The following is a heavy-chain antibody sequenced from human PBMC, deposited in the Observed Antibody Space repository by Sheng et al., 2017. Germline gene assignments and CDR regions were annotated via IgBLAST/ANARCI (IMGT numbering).Heavy chain of an antibody. CDR3: ARDPYGSGSYDPINWFDP. D-gene: IGHD3-10*01. CDR1: GYTFTSYA. J-gene: IGHJ5*02. CDR2: INAGNGNT. Sequence: QVQLVQSGAEVKKPGASVKVSCKASGYTFTSYAMHWVRQAPGQRLEWMGWINAGNGNTKYSQKFQGRVTITRDTSASTAYMELSSLRSEDTAVYYCARDPYGSGSYDPINWFDPWGQGTLVTVSS. V-gene: IGHV1-3*01.